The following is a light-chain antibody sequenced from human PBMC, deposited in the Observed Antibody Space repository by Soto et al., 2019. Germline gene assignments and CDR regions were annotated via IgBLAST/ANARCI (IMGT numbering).Light chain of an antibody. CDR3: SSYTNTAALAV. CDR2: EVS. Sequence: QSALTQPASVSGSPGRSITISCAGTNSDIGRYNYVSWYQQHPGEAPKLLIYEVSNRPSGISHRFSGSKSGNTASLTISGLQAEDEGDYYCSSYTNTAALAVFGEGTKLTVL. J-gene: IGLJ3*02. CDR1: NSDIGRYNY. V-gene: IGLV2-14*01.